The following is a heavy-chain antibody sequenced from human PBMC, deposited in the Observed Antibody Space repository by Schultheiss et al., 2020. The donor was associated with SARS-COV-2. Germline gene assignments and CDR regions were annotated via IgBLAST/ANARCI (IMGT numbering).Heavy chain of an antibody. CDR2: ITDYNGNT. J-gene: IGHJ5*02. Sequence: ASVKVSCKASGYTFSDYGINWVRQAPGQGLEWLGWITDYNGNTNYAQKLQGRVTMTTDTSTSTAYMELRSLRSDDTAVYYCARDQWLVKSSKLVPRNDKTGYGYNWFDPWGQGTLVTVSS. CDR1: GYTFSDYG. D-gene: IGHD6-19*01. CDR3: ARDQWLVKSSKLVPRNDKTGYGYNWFDP. V-gene: IGHV1-18*01.